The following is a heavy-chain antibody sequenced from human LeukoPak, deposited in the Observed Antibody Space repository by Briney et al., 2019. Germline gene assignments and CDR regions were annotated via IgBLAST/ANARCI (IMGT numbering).Heavy chain of an antibody. D-gene: IGHD6-6*01. CDR2: ISSSSSYI. Sequence: GGSLRLSCAASGFTFSSYSMNWVRQAPGKGLEWVSSISSSSSYIYYADSVKGRFTISRDNAKNSLYLQMNSLRAEDTAVYYCAREGIAARRYFDYWGQGTLATVSS. CDR3: AREGIAARRYFDY. CDR1: GFTFSSYS. V-gene: IGHV3-21*01. J-gene: IGHJ4*02.